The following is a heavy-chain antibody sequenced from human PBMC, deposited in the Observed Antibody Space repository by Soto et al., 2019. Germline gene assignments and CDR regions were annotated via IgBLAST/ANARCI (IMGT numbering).Heavy chain of an antibody. Sequence: GASVKVSCKASGYTFTKYAIHWVRQAPGQRLEWLGWINVGNGNTEYSQKSQGRVTITRDTSATTVYMELSSLRSEDTALYFCARVRMGDYYDSSGYYRNDAFDIWGQGTMVTVSS. J-gene: IGHJ3*02. CDR2: INVGNGNT. D-gene: IGHD3-22*01. CDR1: GYTFTKYA. V-gene: IGHV1-3*01. CDR3: ARVRMGDYYDSSGYYRNDAFDI.